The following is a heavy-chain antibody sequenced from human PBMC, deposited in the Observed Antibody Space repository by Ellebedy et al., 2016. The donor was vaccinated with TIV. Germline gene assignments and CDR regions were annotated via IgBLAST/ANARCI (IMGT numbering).Heavy chain of an antibody. D-gene: IGHD2-15*01. J-gene: IGHJ4*02. CDR3: ARQGTDCSGGSCYLY. CDR2: IYDSGRT. Sequence: SETLSLTXNVSGGSISGTYTSYYWGWVRQPPGKGLEWIGSIYDSGRTHYNPSLKSRVSISVDTSNNQFSLQLTSVTAADTAVYYCARQGTDCSGGSCYLYWGQGTLVTVSS. CDR1: GGSISGTYTSYY. V-gene: IGHV4-39*01.